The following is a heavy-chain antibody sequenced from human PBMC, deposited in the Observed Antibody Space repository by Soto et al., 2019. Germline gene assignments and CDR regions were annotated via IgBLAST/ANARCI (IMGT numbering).Heavy chain of an antibody. CDR1: GGSSSSSSYY. D-gene: IGHD3-3*01. CDR3: ARRPDYDFWSGYPNYYYYMDV. CDR2: IYYSGST. Sequence: SETLCLTCTVSGGSSSSSSYYWGLIRQPPGKGLEWIGSIYYSGSTYYNPSLKSRVTISVDTSKNQFSLKLSSVTAADTAVYYCARRPDYDFWSGYPNYYYYMDVWGKGTTVTVSS. J-gene: IGHJ6*03. V-gene: IGHV4-39*01.